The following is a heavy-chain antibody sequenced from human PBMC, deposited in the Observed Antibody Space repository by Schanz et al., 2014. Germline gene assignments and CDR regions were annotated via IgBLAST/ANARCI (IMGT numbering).Heavy chain of an antibody. CDR2: LSEGGGGT. D-gene: IGHD3-22*01. CDR1: GFSFSDHA. V-gene: IGHV3-23*01. CDR3: ARPPHDSSGYYPFDY. J-gene: IGHJ4*02. Sequence: EVQLLESGGGLVQPGGSLRLSCAASGFSFSDHAMSWVRQAPGKGLEWVSALSEGGGGTHYADSVRGRFTISRDNSKNTVYLQMNSLRAEDTAVYYCARPPHDSSGYYPFDYWGQGTLVTVSA.